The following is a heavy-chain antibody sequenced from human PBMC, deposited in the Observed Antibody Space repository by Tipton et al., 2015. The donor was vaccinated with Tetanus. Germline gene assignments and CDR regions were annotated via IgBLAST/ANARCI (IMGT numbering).Heavy chain of an antibody. J-gene: IGHJ3*02. Sequence: TLSLTCTVSGGSISSYYWSWIRQPPRKGLEWIGYIYYSGSTNYNPSLKSRVTISVDTSKNQFSLKLSSVTAADTAVYYCARDRYYYDSSGSQVSAFDIWGQGTMVTVSS. CDR1: GGSISSYY. CDR2: IYYSGST. V-gene: IGHV4-59*01. CDR3: ARDRYYYDSSGSQVSAFDI. D-gene: IGHD3-22*01.